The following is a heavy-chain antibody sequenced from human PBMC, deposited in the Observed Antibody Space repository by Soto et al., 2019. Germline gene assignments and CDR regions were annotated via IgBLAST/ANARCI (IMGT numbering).Heavy chain of an antibody. CDR1: GFTFQYYA. D-gene: IGHD2-8*01. V-gene: IGHV3-23*01. Sequence: EVQLLQSGGGLAQPGTSLRLSCAASGFTFQYYAMTWVRQAPGKGLEWVSTISGSGDKPDYADSVKGRFRVSRDNSKDTLYLQMDSLRADVTALYYCERESKSYEGQYFQDWGQGTLVTVSS. J-gene: IGHJ1*01. CDR2: ISGSGDKP. CDR3: ERESKSYEGQYFQD.